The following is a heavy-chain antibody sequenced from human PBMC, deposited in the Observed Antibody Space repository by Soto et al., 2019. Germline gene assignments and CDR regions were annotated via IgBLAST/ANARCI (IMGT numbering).Heavy chain of an antibody. Sequence: EVQLLESGGGLVQPGGSLRLSCAASGFTFRSYAMSWVRQAPGKGLEWVSAISGSGGSTYYADSVKGRFTISRDNSKNTLYLQMNSLRAEDTAVYYCAKGFYGDSYYYYYYGMDVWGQGTTVTVSS. V-gene: IGHV3-23*01. J-gene: IGHJ6*02. CDR1: GFTFRSYA. D-gene: IGHD4-17*01. CDR3: AKGFYGDSYYYYYYGMDV. CDR2: ISGSGGST.